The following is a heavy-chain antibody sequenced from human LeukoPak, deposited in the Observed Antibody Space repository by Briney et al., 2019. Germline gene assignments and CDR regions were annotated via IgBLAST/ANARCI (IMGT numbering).Heavy chain of an antibody. CDR2: ISYDGSNK. V-gene: IGHV3-30*18. D-gene: IGHD1-26*01. J-gene: IGHJ4*02. CDR3: AKDGKQALFDY. Sequence: PGGSLRLSCAASGFTFSSYGMHWVRQAPGKGLEWVAVISYDGSNKYYADSVKGRFTISRDNSKNTLYLQMNSLRAEDTAVYYCAKDGKQALFDYWGQGTLVTVSS. CDR1: GFTFSSYG.